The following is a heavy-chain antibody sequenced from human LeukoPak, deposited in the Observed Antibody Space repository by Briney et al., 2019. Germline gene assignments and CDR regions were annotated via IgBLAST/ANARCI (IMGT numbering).Heavy chain of an antibody. CDR2: INWNGGST. CDR1: GFTFDDYA. D-gene: IGHD3-3*01. V-gene: IGHV3-20*04. Sequence: PGGSLRLSCAASGFTFDDYAMNWVRQAPGKGLEWVSGINWNGGSTYYRDSVKGRFTISRDNAKNSLYLQMNSLRAEDTALYYCARVKGSGYRNSIDYWGQGILVTVSS. J-gene: IGHJ4*02. CDR3: ARVKGSGYRNSIDY.